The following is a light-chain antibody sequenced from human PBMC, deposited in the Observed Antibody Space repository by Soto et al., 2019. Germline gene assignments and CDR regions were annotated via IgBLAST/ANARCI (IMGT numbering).Light chain of an antibody. CDR2: EVS. J-gene: IGLJ3*02. CDR3: SSYTSNRTLV. CDR1: SSDVGAYNY. Sequence: QAVLTQPPSVSGSPGQTITISCAGTSSDVGAYNYVSWYQHHPDKAPKLMIFEVSDRPSGVSNRFSGSNSGNTASLTISGLQAEDEADYFCSSYTSNRTLVFGGGTKVTVL. V-gene: IGLV2-14*01.